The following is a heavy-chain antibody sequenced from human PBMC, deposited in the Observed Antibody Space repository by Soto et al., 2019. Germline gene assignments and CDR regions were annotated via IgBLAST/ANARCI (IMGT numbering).Heavy chain of an antibody. CDR3: AKDLVLRYFDWSPHYFDY. Sequence: GGSLRLSWAASGLPFSSYAMSWVRQATGKGLEWVSAISGSGGSTYYADSVKGRFTISRDNSKNTLYLQMNSLRAEDTAVYYCAKDLVLRYFDWSPHYFDYWGQGTLVTVSS. D-gene: IGHD3-9*01. J-gene: IGHJ4*02. V-gene: IGHV3-23*01. CDR2: ISGSGGST. CDR1: GLPFSSYA.